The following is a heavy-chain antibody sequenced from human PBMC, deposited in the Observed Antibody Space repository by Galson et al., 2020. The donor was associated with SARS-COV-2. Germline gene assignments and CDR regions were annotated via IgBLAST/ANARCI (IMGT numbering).Heavy chain of an antibody. V-gene: IGHV1-18*04. CDR2: ISGYNGNT. D-gene: IGHD3-3*01. CDR1: GFTFSSYG. Sequence: GESLKISCKASGFTFSSYGISWVRQAPGQGLEWMGWISGYNGNTNFEQKVRDRVTMTTDTSTSTAYMELRRLRYDDTAVYYWMRDERGGWRSGSFDIWGPGTIVTGSS. CDR3: MRDERGGWRSGSFDI. J-gene: IGHJ3*02.